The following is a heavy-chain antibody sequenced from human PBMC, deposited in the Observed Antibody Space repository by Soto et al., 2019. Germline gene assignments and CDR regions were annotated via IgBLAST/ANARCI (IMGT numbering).Heavy chain of an antibody. CDR1: GGSFIGHS. J-gene: IGHJ5*01. V-gene: IGHV4-34*01. CDR2: INHSGRV. D-gene: IGHD3-22*01. CDR3: STRAYDTNGYYRFDP. Sequence: SETRSLTCAVYGGSFIGHSWTWIRQSPGKGLEWIGDINHSGRVNYSPSLKSRVTISLDTSKNQFSLTLSAVTAADTAMYYCSTRAYDTNGYYRFDPWGQGNLVTVSS.